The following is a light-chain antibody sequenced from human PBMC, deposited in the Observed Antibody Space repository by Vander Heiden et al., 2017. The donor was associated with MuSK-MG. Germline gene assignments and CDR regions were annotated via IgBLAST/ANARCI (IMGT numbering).Light chain of an antibody. Sequence: EIQQTQSTSSLSAAVGDRVTNTSHERQDISNYLNWYQQKPRKAPKLLIDDASKLETGVPSRFSGSGSVTDFTFTISSLQPEDIATYYCQRYDNLYTFGQGTKLEIK. J-gene: IGKJ2*01. V-gene: IGKV1-33*01. CDR3: QRYDNLYT. CDR2: DAS. CDR1: QDISNY.